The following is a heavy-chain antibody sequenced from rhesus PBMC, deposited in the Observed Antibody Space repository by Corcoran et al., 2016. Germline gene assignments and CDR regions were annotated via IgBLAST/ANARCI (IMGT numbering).Heavy chain of an antibody. CDR2: IGGSSSIT. CDR1: GYSISSGYG. CDR3: AREGTGTAGTFDY. J-gene: IGHJ4*01. V-gene: IGHV4-127*01. D-gene: IGHD5-24*01. Sequence: QVQLQESGPGLVKPSETLSLTCAVSGYSISSGYGWSWIRQPPGKGLEWIWDIGGSSSITNYNPSLKSRVTISQDTSKNQCSLKLRSGTAADTAVYYGAREGTGTAGTFDYWGQGVLVTVSS.